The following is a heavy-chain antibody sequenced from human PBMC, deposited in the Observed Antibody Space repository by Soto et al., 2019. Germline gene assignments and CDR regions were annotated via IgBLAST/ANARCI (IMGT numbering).Heavy chain of an antibody. V-gene: IGHV4-31*03. D-gene: IGHD2-8*02. Sequence: QVQLQESGPGLVKPSQTLSLTCYVSGGSISRGHYYWSWIRQHPEKGLEWIGYIDYSGTTYYIPSLESRVTTSVDTAEHQFSLNLTSVTAADTAMYYCASTYSNASGGPFDFCGQGDLVTVAS. CDR3: ASTYSNASGGPFDF. CDR1: GGSISRGHYY. CDR2: IDYSGTT. J-gene: IGHJ4*02.